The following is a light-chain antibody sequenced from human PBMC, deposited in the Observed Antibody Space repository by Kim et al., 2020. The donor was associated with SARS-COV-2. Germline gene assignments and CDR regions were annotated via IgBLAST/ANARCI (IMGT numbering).Light chain of an antibody. J-gene: IGLJ3*02. CDR2: VNSDGSH. V-gene: IGLV4-69*01. CDR1: SGHSSYA. CDR3: QTWGTGIRV. Sequence: QLVLTQSPSASASLGASVKLTCTLNSGHSSYAIAWHQQQPEKGPRYLMKVNSDGSHSKGDGIPARFSGSSSGAERYLTISSLQSEDEADYYCQTWGTGIRVFGGGTKVTVL.